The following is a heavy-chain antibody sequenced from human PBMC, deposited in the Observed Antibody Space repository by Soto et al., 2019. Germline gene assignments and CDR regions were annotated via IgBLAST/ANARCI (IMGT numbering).Heavy chain of an antibody. Sequence: PSETLSLTCTVSGGSISNYYWSWIRQPPGKGLEWIGCVYYTGSTNYNPSLKSRVTISVDTSKNQFSLKLTSVTAADTAVYYCTREQNSTVVTKWGQGTLVTVS. CDR1: GGSISNYY. J-gene: IGHJ4*02. D-gene: IGHD4-17*01. CDR3: TREQNSTVVTK. V-gene: IGHV4-59*01. CDR2: VYYTGST.